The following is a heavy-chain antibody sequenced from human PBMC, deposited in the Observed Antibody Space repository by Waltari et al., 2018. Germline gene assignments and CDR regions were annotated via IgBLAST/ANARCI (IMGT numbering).Heavy chain of an antibody. CDR2: INPNSGGT. CDR1: GYTCTGYY. CDR3: ARVYSSGYRSDAFDI. Sequence: QVQLVQSGAEVKKPGASVKVSCKASGYTCTGYYMHWVRQAPGPGLEWMGWINPNSGGTNYAQKFQGRVTMTRDTSISTAYMELSRLRSDDTAVYYCARVYSSGYRSDAFDIWGQGTMVTVSS. J-gene: IGHJ3*02. V-gene: IGHV1-2*02. D-gene: IGHD3-22*01.